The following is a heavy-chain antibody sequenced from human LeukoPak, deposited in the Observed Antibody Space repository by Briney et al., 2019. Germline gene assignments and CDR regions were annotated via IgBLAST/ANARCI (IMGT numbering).Heavy chain of an antibody. V-gene: IGHV4-39*01. CDR2: IYYSGST. Sequence: SQTLSLTCTVSAGSMSSSSYYWGWIRQPPGKGLEWIGSIYYSGSTYYNPSLKSRVTISVDTSKNQFSLKLSSVTAADMAVYYCARLPTVTFFDYWGQGTLVTVSS. D-gene: IGHD4-17*01. J-gene: IGHJ4*02. CDR1: AGSMSSSSYY. CDR3: ARLPTVTFFDY.